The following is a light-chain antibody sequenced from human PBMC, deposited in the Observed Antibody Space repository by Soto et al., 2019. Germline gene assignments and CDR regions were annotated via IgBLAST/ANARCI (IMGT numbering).Light chain of an antibody. CDR2: GAS. CDR3: QQYGSSMLT. CDR1: QSVSSSY. Sequence: EIVLMQSPGTLSLSPGERATLSCRASQSVSSSYLAWYQQKPGQAPRLLIYGASSRATGIPDRFSGSGSGTDFTLTISRLEPEDFAVYYCQQYGSSMLTFGGGTKV. J-gene: IGKJ4*01. V-gene: IGKV3-20*01.